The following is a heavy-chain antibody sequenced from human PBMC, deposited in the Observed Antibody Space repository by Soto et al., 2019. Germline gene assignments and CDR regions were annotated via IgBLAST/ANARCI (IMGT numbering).Heavy chain of an antibody. CDR3: ARVGTGAILYSYGMDV. CDR1: GFTFSSYS. CDR2: ISSSSSTI. V-gene: IGHV3-48*02. J-gene: IGHJ6*02. D-gene: IGHD2-8*01. Sequence: GESLKISCAASGFTFSSYSMNWVRQAPGKGLEWVSYISSSSSTIYYADSVKGRFTISRDNAKNSLYLQMNSLRDEDTAVYYCARVGTGAILYSYGMDVWGQGTTVTVSS.